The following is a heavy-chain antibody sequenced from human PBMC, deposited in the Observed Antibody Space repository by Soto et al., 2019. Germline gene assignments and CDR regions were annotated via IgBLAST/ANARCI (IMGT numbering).Heavy chain of an antibody. CDR1: GGTFSSYT. D-gene: IGHD5-12*01. Sequence: QVQLGQSGAEVKKPGSSVKVSRKASGGTFSSYTISWVRQAPGQGLEWMGRIIPILGIANYAHKFQGRVTITADKSTRTAYMELSSLRSEDTAVYYCARDRSAYDLPASWGQGTLVTVSS. V-gene: IGHV1-69*08. J-gene: IGHJ5*02. CDR2: IIPILGIA. CDR3: ARDRSAYDLPAS.